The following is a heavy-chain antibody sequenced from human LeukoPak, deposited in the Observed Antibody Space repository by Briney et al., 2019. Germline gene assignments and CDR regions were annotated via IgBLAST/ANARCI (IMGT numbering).Heavy chain of an antibody. CDR3: ARVLKGYYDFWSGYPNWFDP. D-gene: IGHD3-3*01. V-gene: IGHV1-69*05. CDR1: GGTFSSYA. CDR2: IIPIFGTA. Sequence: ASVKVSCKASGGTFSSYAISWVRQAPGQGLEWMGGIIPIFGTANYAQKLQGRVTMTTDTSTSTAYMELRSLRSDDTAVYYCARVLKGYYDFWSGYPNWFDPWGQGTLVTVSS. J-gene: IGHJ5*02.